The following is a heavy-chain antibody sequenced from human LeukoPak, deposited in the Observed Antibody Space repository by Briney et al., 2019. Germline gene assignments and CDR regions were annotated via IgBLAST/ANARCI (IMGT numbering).Heavy chain of an antibody. D-gene: IGHD3-9*01. V-gene: IGHV4-34*01. CDR3: ARTYYDILTGYYFDP. Sequence: PSETLSLTCAVYGGSFSGYYWSWIRQPPGKGLEWIGYIYHSGSTYYNPSLKSRVTISLDSSRNQFSLKLSSVTAADTAVYYCARTYYDILTGYYFDPWGQGTLVAVSS. J-gene: IGHJ5*02. CDR1: GGSFSGYY. CDR2: IYHSGST.